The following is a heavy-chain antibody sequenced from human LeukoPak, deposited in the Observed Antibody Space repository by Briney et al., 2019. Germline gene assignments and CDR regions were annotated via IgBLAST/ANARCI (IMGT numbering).Heavy chain of an antibody. CDR1: GVSFSGYY. CDR3: SGWLAPRINYYYYRDV. J-gene: IGHJ6*03. D-gene: IGHD6-19*01. CDR2: INHSGST. Sequence: PSGTLSLTCAVYGVSFSGYYWSWIRQPPGKGLEWIGEINHSGSTKNNPSLKSGVTILVDTSQNQFSLKLGSVNAADTAVYYCSGWLAPRINYYYYRDVWGKGTTVTVSS. V-gene: IGHV4-34*01.